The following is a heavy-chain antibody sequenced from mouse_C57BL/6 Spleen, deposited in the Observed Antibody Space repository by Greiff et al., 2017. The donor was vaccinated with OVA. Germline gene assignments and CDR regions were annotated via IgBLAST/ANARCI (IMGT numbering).Heavy chain of an antibody. J-gene: IGHJ4*01. D-gene: IGHD2-12*01. V-gene: IGHV1-82*01. CDR1: GYAFSSSW. CDR3: ARSYDTAASAMDY. CDR2: IYPGDGDT. Sequence: VQLQQSGPELVKPGASVKISCKASGYAFSSSWMNWVKQRPGKGLEWIGRIYPGDGDTNYNGKFKGKATLTADKSSSTAYMQLSSLTSEDSAVYCGARSYDTAASAMDYWGQGTSVTVSS.